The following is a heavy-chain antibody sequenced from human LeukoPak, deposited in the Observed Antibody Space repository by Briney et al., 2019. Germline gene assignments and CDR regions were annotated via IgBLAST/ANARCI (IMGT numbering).Heavy chain of an antibody. CDR3: ATEYVRTHYFDW. V-gene: IGHV1-46*01. CDR1: GFTFSSFA. D-gene: IGHD3-16*01. CDR2: ITSTGTTT. J-gene: IGHJ4*02. Sequence: GGSLRPSCAASGFTFSSFAMHWVRQAPGQGLEWMGIITSTGTTTICAQKFQGRVTMTRDTSTSTVHMDLSSLRSDDTAVYYCATEYVRTHYFDWWGQGTLVTVSS.